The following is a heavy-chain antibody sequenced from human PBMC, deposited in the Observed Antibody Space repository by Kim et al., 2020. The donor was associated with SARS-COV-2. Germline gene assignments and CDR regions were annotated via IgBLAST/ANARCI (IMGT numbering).Heavy chain of an antibody. CDR3: ARDNWLDY. CDR1: GFTFSAYS. J-gene: IGHJ5*01. CDR2: ISNSSSII. V-gene: IGHV3-48*02. Sequence: GGSLRLSCAASGFTFSAYSMTWVRQAPGKGLEWVAVISNSSSIIYYADSVKGRFTISRDNAKNSLYLQMNSLRDEDTAVYYCARDNWLDYWGQGTLVTVSS.